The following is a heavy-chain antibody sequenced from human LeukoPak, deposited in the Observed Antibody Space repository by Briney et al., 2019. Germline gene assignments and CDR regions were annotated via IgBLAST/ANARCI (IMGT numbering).Heavy chain of an antibody. CDR1: GVSMSSYY. Sequence: PSETLSLTCTVSGVSMSSYYWSWIRQSPGKGLEWVGYMYYSGNTNYNPSLKSRVTMSVDTSKNQFSLKLSSVTAADTAVYYCARDFPMVVGWYEMDPHNWFDPWGQGTLVTVSS. D-gene: IGHD6-19*01. CDR3: ARDFPMVVGWYEMDPHNWFDP. V-gene: IGHV4-59*12. CDR2: MYYSGNT. J-gene: IGHJ5*02.